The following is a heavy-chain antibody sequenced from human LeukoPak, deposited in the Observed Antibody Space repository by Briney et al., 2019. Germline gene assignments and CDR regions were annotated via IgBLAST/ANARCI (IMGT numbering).Heavy chain of an antibody. D-gene: IGHD3-9*01. CDR3: ARDYDILTGSSAVDY. V-gene: IGHV4-39*02. Sequence: SETLSLTCTVSGGSISSSSYYWGWIRQPPGRGLEWIGSIYYSGSTHYNPSLKSRVTISVDTSKNQFSLKLSSVTAADTAVYYCARDYDILTGSSAVDYWGQGTLVTVSS. CDR1: GGSISSSSYY. CDR2: IYYSGST. J-gene: IGHJ4*02.